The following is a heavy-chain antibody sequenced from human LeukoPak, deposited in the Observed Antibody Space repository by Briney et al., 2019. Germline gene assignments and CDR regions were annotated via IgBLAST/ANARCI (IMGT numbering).Heavy chain of an antibody. Sequence: GASVTISCKASGYTFTTRYYMHWVRQAPGQGLEWIGIINTSGGGTNYAQKFQGRVTMTRDTSTSTVYMELGSLTSEDTAVYYCAREESGGYFDYWGQGTLVTVSS. D-gene: IGHD2-8*02. CDR1: GYTFTTRYY. CDR2: INTSGGGT. CDR3: AREESGGYFDY. V-gene: IGHV1-46*01. J-gene: IGHJ4*02.